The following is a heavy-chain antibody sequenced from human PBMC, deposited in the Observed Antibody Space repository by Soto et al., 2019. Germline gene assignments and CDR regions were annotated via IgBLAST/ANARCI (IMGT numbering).Heavy chain of an antibody. V-gene: IGHV5-51*01. J-gene: IGHJ6*02. Sequence: GESLKISCKGSGHSFTSYWIGWVRQMPGKGLEWMGIIYPGDSDTRYSPSFQGQVTISADKSISTAYLQWSSLKASDTAMYYCARTSSIAARNHHGMDVWGQGTTVTVSS. CDR2: IYPGDSDT. CDR1: GHSFTSYW. D-gene: IGHD6-6*01. CDR3: ARTSSIAARNHHGMDV.